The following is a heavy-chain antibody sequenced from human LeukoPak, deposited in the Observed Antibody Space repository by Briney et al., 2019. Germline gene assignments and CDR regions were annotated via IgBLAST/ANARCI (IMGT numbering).Heavy chain of an antibody. D-gene: IGHD6-13*01. V-gene: IGHV4-39*01. Sequence: SETLSLTCTVSGGSISSSSYYWGWIRQPPGKGLEWIGSIYYSGSTYYNPSLKSRVTISVDTSKNQFSLKLSSVTAADTAVHYCARLGIAAAGAYYYSYYMDVWGKGTTVTISS. CDR2: IYYSGST. J-gene: IGHJ6*03. CDR3: ARLGIAAAGAYYYSYYMDV. CDR1: GGSISSSSYY.